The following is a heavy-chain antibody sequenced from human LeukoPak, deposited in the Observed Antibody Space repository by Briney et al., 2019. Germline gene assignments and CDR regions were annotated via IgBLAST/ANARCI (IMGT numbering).Heavy chain of an antibody. CDR1: GDSINSLDL. V-gene: IGHV4-4*02. CDR3: AGLVGRYSSGLYHYYFDY. CDR2: MYLSGTT. Sequence: SGTLSLTCTVSGDSINSLDLWSWVRQPPGKGLEWIGEMYLSGTTHSNPSVKSRVTISIDKSKNQFFLNLSSVTAADTAVYYCAGLVGRYSSGLYHYYFDYWGQGTLVTVSS. J-gene: IGHJ4*02. D-gene: IGHD3-22*01.